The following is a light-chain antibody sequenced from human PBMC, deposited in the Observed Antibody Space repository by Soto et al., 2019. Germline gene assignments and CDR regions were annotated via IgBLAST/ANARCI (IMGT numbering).Light chain of an antibody. V-gene: IGLV2-14*02. CDR3: SAYTSRSTLV. J-gene: IGLJ2*01. CDR1: SSDVGSYNL. Sequence: QSVLTQPASVSGSPGQSITIPCTGTSSDVGSYNLVSWFQQHPGKVPKLLIYEVRNRPSGISYRFSGSKSGTTASLTISSLLPEDEADYYCSAYTSRSTLVFGGGTKLTVL. CDR2: EVR.